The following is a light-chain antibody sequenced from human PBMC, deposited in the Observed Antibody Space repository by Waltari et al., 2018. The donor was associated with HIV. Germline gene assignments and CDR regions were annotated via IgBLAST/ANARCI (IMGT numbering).Light chain of an antibody. CDR2: SAT. V-gene: IGKV1-39*01. CDR3: EQSYTCPLCT. J-gene: IGKJ3*01. CDR1: QNIGDY. Sequence: DIHLSQSPSPLSACVRDRFTITCRASQNIGDYVNWDQQKPGEPHKLLIYSATSLQPGVPSRFSGSGSGTDVALTISSLQSEDFATYYCEQSYTCPLCTFGPGTKVDI.